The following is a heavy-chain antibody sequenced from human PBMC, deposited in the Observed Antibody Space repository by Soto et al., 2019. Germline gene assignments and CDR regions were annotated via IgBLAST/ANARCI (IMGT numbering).Heavy chain of an antibody. CDR2: IWYDGSNK. J-gene: IGHJ6*02. D-gene: IGHD4-4*01. CDR3: ASDRGNYDYYYYSGMDV. Sequence: QVQLVESGGGVVQPGRSLRLSCAASGFTFSSSGMHWVRQAPGKGLEWVAVIWYDGSNKYYADSVKGRVTISRDISKSTLYLQMTSLRAEDTAVYYCASDRGNYDYYYYSGMDVWGQGTTVTVSS. CDR1: GFTFSSSG. V-gene: IGHV3-33*01.